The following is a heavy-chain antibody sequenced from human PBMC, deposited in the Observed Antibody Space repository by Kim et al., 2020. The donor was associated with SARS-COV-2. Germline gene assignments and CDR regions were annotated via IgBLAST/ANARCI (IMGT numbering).Heavy chain of an antibody. CDR2: IYYSGST. D-gene: IGHD6-13*01. CDR3: ARPWSSSWYPGSAWFDP. V-gene: IGHV4-39*01. J-gene: IGHJ5*02. Sequence: SETLSLTCTVSGGSISSSSYYWGWIRQPPGKGLEWIGSIYYSGSTYYNPSLKSRVTISVDTSKNQFSLKLSSVTAADTAVYYCARPWSSSWYPGSAWFDPWGQGTLVTVSS. CDR1: GGSISSSSYY.